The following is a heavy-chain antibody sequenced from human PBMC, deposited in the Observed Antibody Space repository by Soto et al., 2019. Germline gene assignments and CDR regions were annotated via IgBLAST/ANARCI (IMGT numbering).Heavy chain of an antibody. CDR2: IYYSGST. J-gene: IGHJ3*02. Sequence: SETLSVTCTVSGGSISSSSYYWGWIRQAPGKGLEWIGSIYYSGSTYYNPSLKSRVTISVDTSKNQFSLKLSSVTAADTAVYYCAAHLYDFWSGPDAFDIWGQGTMVTVS. V-gene: IGHV4-39*01. CDR3: AAHLYDFWSGPDAFDI. D-gene: IGHD3-3*01. CDR1: GGSISSSSYY.